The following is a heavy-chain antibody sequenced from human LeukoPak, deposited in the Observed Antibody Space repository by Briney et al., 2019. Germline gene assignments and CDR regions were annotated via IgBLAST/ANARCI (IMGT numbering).Heavy chain of an antibody. V-gene: IGHV3-13*01. J-gene: IGHJ6*02. CDR2: IGTTGDT. D-gene: IGHD5-12*01. Sequence: PGGSLRLSCAASGFAFSNYDFHWVRQVTGKRLEWVSGIGTTGDTYYPASVKGRFTISRENARNSLYLQMNSLRAGGTAVYYCVRVNWLHYSGTDVWGQGTTVTVSS. CDR3: VRVNWLHYSGTDV. CDR1: GFAFSNYD.